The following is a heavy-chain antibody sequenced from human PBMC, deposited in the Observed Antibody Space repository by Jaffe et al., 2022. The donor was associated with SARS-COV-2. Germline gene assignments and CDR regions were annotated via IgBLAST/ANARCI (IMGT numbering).Heavy chain of an antibody. Sequence: EVQLLESGGGLVQPGGSLRLSCAASGFTFSSYAMSWVRQAPGKGLEWVSVISGSGGSIYYADSVKGRFTISRDDSKNSLFLQMNSLRAEDTAVYYCAKGGGGSCYSVFDYWGQGILVTVSS. D-gene: IGHD2-15*01. CDR2: ISGSGGSI. CDR3: AKGGGGSCYSVFDY. J-gene: IGHJ4*02. V-gene: IGHV3-23*01. CDR1: GFTFSSYA.